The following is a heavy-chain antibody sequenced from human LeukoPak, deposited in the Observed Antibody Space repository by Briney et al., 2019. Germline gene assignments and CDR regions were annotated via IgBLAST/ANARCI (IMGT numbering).Heavy chain of an antibody. CDR1: GYTFTSYG. CDR3: ARERYCTNGVCYNELDY. D-gene: IGHD2-8*01. V-gene: IGHV1-2*02. J-gene: IGHJ4*02. Sequence: GASVKVSCKASGYTFTSYGISWVRQAPGQGLEWMGWINPNSGGTNYAQKFQGRVTMTRDTSISTAYMELSRLRSDDTAVYYCARERYCTNGVCYNELDYWGQGTLVTVSS. CDR2: INPNSGGT.